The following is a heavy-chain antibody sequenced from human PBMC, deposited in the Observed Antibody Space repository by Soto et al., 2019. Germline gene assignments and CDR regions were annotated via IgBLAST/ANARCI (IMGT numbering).Heavy chain of an antibody. V-gene: IGHV1-3*01. CDR2: INPANGNT. CDR3: ARGPVVRFLEWFSNDY. J-gene: IGHJ4*02. D-gene: IGHD3-3*01. Sequence: QVQLVQSGAEVKKPGSSVRVSCKASGYTFDTYAIHWVRQAPGQSLEWMGWINPANGNTTYSQKFQGRVAITRDASANTAFMELSGLLFEDTAVYYCARGPVVRFLEWFSNDYWGQGTLVTVAS. CDR1: GYTFDTYA.